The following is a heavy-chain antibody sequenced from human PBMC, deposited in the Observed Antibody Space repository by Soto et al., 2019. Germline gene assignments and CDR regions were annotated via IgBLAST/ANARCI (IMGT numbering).Heavy chain of an antibody. CDR2: INPSGDST. CDR3: ARDWEFGY. CDR1: GYTFSSYY. V-gene: IGHV1-46*01. Sequence: SVKVSCKASGYTFSSYYMHWVRQAPGQGLEWMGVINPSGDSTSYAQKFQGRVTITRDTSTSTLFMELSSLRSEDTAVYFCARDWEFGYWGQGSLVTVSS. J-gene: IGHJ4*02. D-gene: IGHD1-26*01.